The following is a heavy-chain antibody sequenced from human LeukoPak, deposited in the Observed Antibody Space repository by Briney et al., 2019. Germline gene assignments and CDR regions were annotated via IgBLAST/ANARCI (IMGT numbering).Heavy chain of an antibody. V-gene: IGHV3-30-3*01. CDR1: GFTFSSYA. CDR2: ISYDGSNK. CDR3: ARVAGTRERYFDY. Sequence: GGSLRLSCAASGFTFSSYAMHWVRQAPGKGLEWVAVISYDGSNKYYADSMKGRFTISRDNSKNTLYLQMNSLRAEDTAVYYCARVAGTRERYFDYWGQGTLVTVSS. J-gene: IGHJ4*02. D-gene: IGHD6-19*01.